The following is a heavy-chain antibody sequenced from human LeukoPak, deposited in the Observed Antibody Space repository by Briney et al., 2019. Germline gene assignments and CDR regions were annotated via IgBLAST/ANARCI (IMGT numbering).Heavy chain of an antibody. Sequence: GGSLRLSCAASGFTFSSYWMNWVRQAPGKGLVWVSRIASDGSSTTYADSVKGRFSISRDNAKNTLYLQMNTLRADDTAVYYCARDGFGTGSNWGQGTLVTVSS. V-gene: IGHV3-74*01. CDR1: GFTFSSYW. CDR2: IASDGSST. D-gene: IGHD3-16*01. CDR3: ARDGFGTGSN. J-gene: IGHJ4*02.